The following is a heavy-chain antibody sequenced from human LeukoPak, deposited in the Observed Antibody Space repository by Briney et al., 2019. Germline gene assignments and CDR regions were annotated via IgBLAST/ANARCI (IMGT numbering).Heavy chain of an antibody. CDR1: GGSISSGGYY. CDR2: IYYSGST. V-gene: IGHV4-31*03. Sequence: PSQTLSLTCTVSGGSISSGGYYWSWIRQHPGKGLEWIGYIYYSGSTYYNPSLKSRVTISVDTSKNQFSLKLSSVTAADTAVYYCARDKGGYCSGGSCYERNAFDIWGQGTMVTVSS. J-gene: IGHJ3*02. CDR3: ARDKGGYCSGGSCYERNAFDI. D-gene: IGHD2-15*01.